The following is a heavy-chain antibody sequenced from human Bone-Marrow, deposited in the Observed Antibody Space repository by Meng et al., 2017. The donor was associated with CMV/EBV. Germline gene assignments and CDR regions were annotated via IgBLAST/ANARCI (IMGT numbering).Heavy chain of an antibody. D-gene: IGHD2-15*01. CDR3: ARGRWVVAAKGDQPQYYFDY. CDR1: GFTFSSYS. CDR2: ISSSSSYI. V-gene: IGHV3-21*01. Sequence: GESLKISCAASGFTFSSYSMNWVRQAPGKGLEWVSSISSSSSYIYYADSVKGRFTISRDNAKNSLYLQMNSLRAEDTAVYYCARGRWVVAAKGDQPQYYFDYWGQGTLVTVSS. J-gene: IGHJ4*02.